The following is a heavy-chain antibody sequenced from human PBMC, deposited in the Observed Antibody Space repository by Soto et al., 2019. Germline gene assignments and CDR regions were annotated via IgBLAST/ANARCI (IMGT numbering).Heavy chain of an antibody. CDR1: GGSISSGSYY. J-gene: IGHJ4*02. CDR2: MYYGGST. D-gene: IGHD3-10*01. CDR3: GRLHGSGSYYDY. V-gene: IGHV4-39*01. Sequence: QVQLQESGPGLVTPSETLSLTCTVSGGSISSGSYYWGWIRQSPGKGLEWIGSMYYGGSTYYNPSLKSRVTIYVDTPKNQLFLKLSSVTAADTAVYYCGRLHGSGSYYDYWGQGTLVTVSS.